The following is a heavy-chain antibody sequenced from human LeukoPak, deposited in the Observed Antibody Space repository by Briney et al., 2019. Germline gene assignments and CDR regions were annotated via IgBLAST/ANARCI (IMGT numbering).Heavy chain of an antibody. D-gene: IGHD2-15*01. V-gene: IGHV1-2*02. CDR1: GYTFTGYY. Sequence: GASVKVSCKAPGYTFTGYYMHWVRQAPGQGLEWMGWINPHTGGTNYAQKFQGRVTMTRDTSISTAYMELGGLTSDDTAVYYCARPYCSGGSCHDYFDYWGQGTLVTVSS. CDR2: INPHTGGT. CDR3: ARPYCSGGSCHDYFDY. J-gene: IGHJ4*02.